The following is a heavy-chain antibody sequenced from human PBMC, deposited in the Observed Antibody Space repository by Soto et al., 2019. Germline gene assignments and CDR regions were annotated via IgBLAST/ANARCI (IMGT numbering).Heavy chain of an antibody. CDR1: GGSISSGDYY. CDR2: IYYSGGT. J-gene: IGHJ6*02. CDR3: ARERGYCSGGSCYPAPSYGMDV. Sequence: QVQLQESGPGLVKPSQTLSLTCTVSGGSISSGDYYWSWIRQPPGKGLEWIGYIYYSGGTYYNPSLKSRVTISVDTTKNQFSLKLSSVTAADTAVYYCARERGYCSGGSCYPAPSYGMDVWGQGTTVTVSS. V-gene: IGHV4-30-4*01. D-gene: IGHD2-15*01.